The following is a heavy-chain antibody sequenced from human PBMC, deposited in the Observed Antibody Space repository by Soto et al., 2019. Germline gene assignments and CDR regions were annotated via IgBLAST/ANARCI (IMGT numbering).Heavy chain of an antibody. CDR1: GFTFSSFW. D-gene: IGHD4-17*01. V-gene: IGHV3-74*01. CDR3: TRHGSGDYFLFDP. CDR2: ASPDGTST. Sequence: EVQLVESRGGLVQPGGSLRLSCAASGFTFSSFWTHWVRQAPGKGLEWVSRASPDGTSTSYADSVKGRFTISRDNAKNTLFMQMNSLRAEDTAVYYCTRHGSGDYFLFDPWGQGTLVTVSS. J-gene: IGHJ5*02.